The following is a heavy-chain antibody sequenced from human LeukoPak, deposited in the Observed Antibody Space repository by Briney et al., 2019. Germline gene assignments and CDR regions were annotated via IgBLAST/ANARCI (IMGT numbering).Heavy chain of an antibody. D-gene: IGHD3-22*01. Sequence: GRFLRLSCAASGFTFSSYNMQWVRQAPGKGLEWVAGTSYDGSKKFYADSVKGRFAISRDNSQNTLFLQMNSLRPEDTAVYYCAKPRGLDYYDSSVILDYWGQGTLVTVSS. CDR3: AKPRGLDYYDSSVILDY. J-gene: IGHJ4*02. CDR2: TSYDGSKK. V-gene: IGHV3-30*18. CDR1: GFTFSSYN.